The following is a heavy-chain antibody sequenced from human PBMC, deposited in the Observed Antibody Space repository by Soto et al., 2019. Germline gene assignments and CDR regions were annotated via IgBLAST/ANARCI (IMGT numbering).Heavy chain of an antibody. J-gene: IGHJ4*02. V-gene: IGHV3-30-3*01. CDR1: GFTFSSYS. CDR3: ARGAGIVVAGTSFDY. Sequence: QVQLVESGGGVVQPGRSLRLSCAASGFTFSSYSMHWVRQAPGKGLEWVAVISYDGSNKYYADSVKGRFTISRDNSKNTLYLQTNSLRAEDTAVYYCARGAGIVVAGTSFDYWGQGTLVTVSS. D-gene: IGHD6-19*01. CDR2: ISYDGSNK.